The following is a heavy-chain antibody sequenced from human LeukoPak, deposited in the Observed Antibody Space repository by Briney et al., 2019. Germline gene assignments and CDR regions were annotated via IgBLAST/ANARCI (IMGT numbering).Heavy chain of an antibody. V-gene: IGHV4-4*02. CDR1: GGSISSSNW. Sequence: SGTLSLTCAVSGGSISSSNWWSWVRQPPGKGLEWIGEIYHSGSTNYNPSLKSRVTISVDKSKSQFSLKLSSVTAADTAVYYCARAASLYDILTGYRHNAFDYWGQGTLVTVSS. D-gene: IGHD3-9*01. J-gene: IGHJ4*02. CDR3: ARAASLYDILTGYRHNAFDY. CDR2: IYHSGST.